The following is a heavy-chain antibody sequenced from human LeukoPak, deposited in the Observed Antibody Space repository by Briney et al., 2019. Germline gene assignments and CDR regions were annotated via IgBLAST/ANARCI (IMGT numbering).Heavy chain of an antibody. D-gene: IGHD6-13*01. V-gene: IGHV3-21*01. Sequence: AGGSLRLSCAASGFTFSSYSMNWVRQAPGKGLEWISSISSSSSYIYYADSVKGRFTISRDNAKNSLYLQMNSLRAEDTAVYYCARVSGAAGSGYWGQGTLVTVSS. CDR2: ISSSSSYI. CDR1: GFTFSSYS. CDR3: ARVSGAAGSGY. J-gene: IGHJ4*02.